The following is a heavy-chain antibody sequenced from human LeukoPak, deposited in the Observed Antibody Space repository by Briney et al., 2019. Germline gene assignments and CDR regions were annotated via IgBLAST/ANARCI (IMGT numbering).Heavy chain of an antibody. CDR2: ISWSSGTT. D-gene: IGHD6-13*01. Sequence: GRSLRLSCSASGFTFEDYGMHWIRQAPGKGLEWVSSISWSSGTTAYADSVNGRFTISRDNAKNSLYLQMKSLRAEDTALYYCAKGSTLSYSSTWCDYWGQGTLVTVSS. CDR3: AKGSTLSYSSTWCDY. CDR1: GFTFEDYG. V-gene: IGHV3-9*01. J-gene: IGHJ4*02.